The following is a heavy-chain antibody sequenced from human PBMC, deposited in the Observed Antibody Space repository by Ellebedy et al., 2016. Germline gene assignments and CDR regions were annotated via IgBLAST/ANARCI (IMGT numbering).Heavy chain of an antibody. CDR2: TTWNGGSL. CDR1: GFTFDDFS. Sequence: SLKISXAASGFTFDDFSMHWVRQSPTKGLEWVSSTTWNGGSLTYAASVKGRFTVTRDNGKNFLFLQMNSLKAEDTALYYCAKAREGLAHDALDVWGQGTMVTVSS. V-gene: IGHV3-9*01. D-gene: IGHD3-3*02. J-gene: IGHJ3*01. CDR3: AKAREGLAHDALDV.